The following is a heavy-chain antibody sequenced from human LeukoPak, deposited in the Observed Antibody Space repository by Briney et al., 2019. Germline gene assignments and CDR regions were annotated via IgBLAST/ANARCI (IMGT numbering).Heavy chain of an antibody. CDR3: ARGNIAAARRYIDY. Sequence: SETLSLTCTVSGGSISSYYWSWIRQPPGKGLEWIGYIYYSGSTNYNPSLKSRVTISVDTPKNQFSLKLSSVTAADTAVYYCARGNIAAARRYIDYWGQGTLVTVSS. V-gene: IGHV4-59*01. CDR2: IYYSGST. D-gene: IGHD6-13*01. J-gene: IGHJ4*02. CDR1: GGSISSYY.